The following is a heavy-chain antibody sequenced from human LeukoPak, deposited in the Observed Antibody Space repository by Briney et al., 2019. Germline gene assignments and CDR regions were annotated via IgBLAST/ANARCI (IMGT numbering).Heavy chain of an antibody. D-gene: IGHD3/OR15-3a*01. CDR3: VREGLGPSFSAWFDP. J-gene: IGHJ5*02. Sequence: PGTSLRLSCSASGFTFRNYGIHWVRQAPGKGLGWVIVVSRDGGTKYYSDSVKGRFTISRDNSENTLYLQMNSLRPEDTAVYYCVREGLGPSFSAWFDPWGHGTLVTVSS. CDR1: GFTFRNYG. V-gene: IGHV3-30*03. CDR2: VSRDGGTK.